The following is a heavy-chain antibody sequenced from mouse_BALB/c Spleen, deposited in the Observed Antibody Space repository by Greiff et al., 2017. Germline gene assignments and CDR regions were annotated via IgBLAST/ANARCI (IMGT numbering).Heavy chain of an antibody. CDR3: TRGVPYFDY. CDR2: ISSGGSYT. J-gene: IGHJ2*01. Sequence: EVKLEESGGGLVKPGGSLKLSCAASGFTFSSYTMSWVRQTPEKRLEWVATISSGGSYTYYPDSVKGRFTISRDNAKNTLYLQMSSLKSEDTAMYYCTRGVPYFDYWGQGTTLTVSS. D-gene: IGHD5-1*01. V-gene: IGHV5-6-4*01. CDR1: GFTFSSYT.